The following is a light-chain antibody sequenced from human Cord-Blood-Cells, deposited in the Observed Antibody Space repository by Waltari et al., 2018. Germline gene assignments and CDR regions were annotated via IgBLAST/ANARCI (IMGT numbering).Light chain of an antibody. Sequence: QSALTQPASVSGSPGQSITISCTGTSSDVGGYNYVSWYQQHPGKAPKLMIYDVSNRPAGVSTRFSGSKSGHTASLTISGLQAEDEADYYCSSYTSSSWVFGGGTKLTVL. V-gene: IGLV2-14*01. CDR1: SSDVGGYNY. J-gene: IGLJ3*02. CDR2: DVS. CDR3: SSYTSSSWV.